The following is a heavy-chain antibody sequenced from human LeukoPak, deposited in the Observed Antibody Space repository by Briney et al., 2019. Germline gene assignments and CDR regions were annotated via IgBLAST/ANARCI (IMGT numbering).Heavy chain of an antibody. CDR2: IRSKAYGGTT. Sequence: PGGSLRLSCAASGFTFSDYAMSWVRQAPGKGLEWVGFIRSKAYGGTTEYAASVKGRFTISRDDSKSIAYLQMNSLKTEDTAVYYCTRDPEYYYDSSGYYPFDYWGQGTLVTVSS. D-gene: IGHD3-22*01. V-gene: IGHV3-49*04. J-gene: IGHJ4*02. CDR1: GFTFSDYA. CDR3: TRDPEYYYDSSGYYPFDY.